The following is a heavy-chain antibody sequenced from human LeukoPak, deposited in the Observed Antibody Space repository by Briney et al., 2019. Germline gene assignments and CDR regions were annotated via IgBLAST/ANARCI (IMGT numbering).Heavy chain of an antibody. CDR1: GFTFSSYS. CDR3: ARGGIVVVPAAPNNWFDP. J-gene: IGHJ5*02. V-gene: IGHV3-21*01. Sequence: GGSLRPSCAASGFTFSSYSMNWVRQAPGKGLEWVSSISSSSSYIYYADSVKGRFTISRDNAKNSLYLQMNSLRAEDTAVYYCARGGIVVVPAAPNNWFDPWGQGTLVTVSS. CDR2: ISSSSSYI. D-gene: IGHD2-2*01.